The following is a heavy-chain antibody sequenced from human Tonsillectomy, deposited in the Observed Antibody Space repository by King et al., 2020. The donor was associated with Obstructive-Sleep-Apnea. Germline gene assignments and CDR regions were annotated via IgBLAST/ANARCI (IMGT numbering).Heavy chain of an antibody. CDR2: ISYDGNHK. V-gene: IGHV3-30*18. Sequence: QLVQSGGGVVQPGRSLRLSCAASGFTFSTYGMHWVRQAPGKGLEWVALISYDGNHKYYVESVHGRFTISRDDSKNTLYLQMNSLRAEDTAVYYCAKVSCGGDCYQLYFDSWGQGTLVTVSS. J-gene: IGHJ4*02. D-gene: IGHD2-21*02. CDR1: GFTFSTYG. CDR3: AKVSCGGDCYQLYFDS.